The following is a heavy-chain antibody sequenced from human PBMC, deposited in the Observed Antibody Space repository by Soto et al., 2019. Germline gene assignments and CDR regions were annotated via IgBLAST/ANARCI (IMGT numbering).Heavy chain of an antibody. V-gene: IGHV6-1*01. J-gene: IGHJ4*02. CDR1: GDSVSSNSAA. CDR2: TYYRSKWHN. Sequence: TLSLTCAISGDSVSSNSAAWNWIRQSPSRGLEWLGRTYYRSKWHNDYAASVKSRIIIKPDTSKNQFSLQLTSVTPEDTAAYYCAGQHQWLDSWGQGTLVTVSS. D-gene: IGHD6-19*01. CDR3: AGQHQWLDS.